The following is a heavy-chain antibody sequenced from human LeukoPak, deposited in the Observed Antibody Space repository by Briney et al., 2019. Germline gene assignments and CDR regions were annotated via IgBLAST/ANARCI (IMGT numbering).Heavy chain of an antibody. D-gene: IGHD3-22*01. CDR1: GYTFTNYD. CDR2: ISAYYGNT. Sequence: ASVKVSCKASGYTFTNYDINWVRQAPGEGVEGMGLISAYYGNTHYVHKLQGRVTMITDTSTSTAYMELRSLRSDDTAVYYCARGDSRGYYPPDYWGQGTLVTVSS. J-gene: IGHJ4*02. CDR3: ARGDSRGYYPPDY. V-gene: IGHV1-18*01.